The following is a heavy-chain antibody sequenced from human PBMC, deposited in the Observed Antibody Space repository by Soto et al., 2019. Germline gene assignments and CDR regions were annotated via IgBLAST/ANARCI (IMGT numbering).Heavy chain of an antibody. CDR2: INHSGST. Sequence: SETLSLTCAVYGGSFSGYYWSWIRQPPGKGLEWIGEINHSGSTNYNPSLKSRVTISVATSKNKFSLKMSSVTAADTAVYYCARGRARNSSSWYYYYYGMDVWGQGTTVTVSS. CDR3: ARGRARNSSSWYYYYYGMDV. V-gene: IGHV4-34*01. J-gene: IGHJ6*02. CDR1: GGSFSGYY. D-gene: IGHD6-13*01.